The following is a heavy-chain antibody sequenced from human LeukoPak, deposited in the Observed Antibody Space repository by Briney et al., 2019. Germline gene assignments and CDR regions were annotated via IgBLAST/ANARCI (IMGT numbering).Heavy chain of an antibody. CDR2: IRSKAYGGTT. CDR1: GFTFGDYA. Sequence: GGSLRLSCTASGFTFGDYAMSWVRLAPGKGLEWVGFIRSKAYGGTTEYAASVKGRFTISRDDSKSIAYLQMNSLKTEDTAVYYCTRDSQWLVKSGMDYWGQGTLVTVSS. D-gene: IGHD6-19*01. V-gene: IGHV3-49*04. J-gene: IGHJ4*02. CDR3: TRDSQWLVKSGMDY.